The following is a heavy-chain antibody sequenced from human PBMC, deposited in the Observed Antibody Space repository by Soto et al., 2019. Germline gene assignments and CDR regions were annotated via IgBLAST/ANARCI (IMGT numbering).Heavy chain of an antibody. Sequence: GGSLRLSCAASGFTFSSYSMNWVRQAPGKGLEWVSSISSSSSYIYYADSVKGRFTISRDNAKNSLYLQMNSLRAEDTAVYYCAREKGVGSGSYYWFFAFDIWGQGTMVIVSS. V-gene: IGHV3-21*01. CDR1: GFTFSSYS. D-gene: IGHD3-10*01. CDR2: ISSSSSYI. J-gene: IGHJ3*02. CDR3: AREKGVGSGSYYWFFAFDI.